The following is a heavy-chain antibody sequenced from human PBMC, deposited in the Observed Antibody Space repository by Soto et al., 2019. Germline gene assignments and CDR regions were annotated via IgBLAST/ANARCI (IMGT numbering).Heavy chain of an antibody. CDR1: GNTFTYRY. Sequence: QMQLVQSGAEVKKPGSSVTVSCKALGNTFTYRYLHWVRQAPGQALEWKGWITPFNGDVHYAQKFQERVTITRDRSINTAYMRMSSLRSEDTAMYYCASGGAGSGPFTWELPDHWGQGTLVTVSS. CDR2: ITPFNGDV. CDR3: ASGGAGSGPFTWELPDH. D-gene: IGHD1-26*01. J-gene: IGHJ4*02. V-gene: IGHV1-45*02.